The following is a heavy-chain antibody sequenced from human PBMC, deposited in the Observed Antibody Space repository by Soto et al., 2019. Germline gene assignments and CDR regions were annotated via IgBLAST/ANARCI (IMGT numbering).Heavy chain of an antibody. D-gene: IGHD6-19*01. CDR2: IYYSGST. CDR3: ARGGSGWYGHY. V-gene: IGHV4-39*02. J-gene: IGHJ4*02. Sequence: SETLSLTCTVSRGSISRRSYYWRWISKPPRKGLEWIGSIYYSGSTYFNPSLKSRVTISIDTSKNHFSLKLTSVTAADTAVYYCARGGSGWYGHYWGQGTRVTVS. CDR1: RGSISRRSYY.